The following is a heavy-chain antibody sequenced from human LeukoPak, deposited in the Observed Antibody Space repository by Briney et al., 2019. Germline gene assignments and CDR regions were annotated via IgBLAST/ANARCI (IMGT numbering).Heavy chain of an antibody. Sequence: SETLSLTCTVSGGSLSSSSYYWGWIRQPPGKGLEWIGSIYYSGSTYYNPSLKSRVTISVDTSKNQFSLKLSSVTAADTAVYYCAGGDSSGYFVGYYWGQGTLVTVSS. CDR3: AGGDSSGYFVGYY. D-gene: IGHD3-22*01. J-gene: IGHJ4*02. V-gene: IGHV4-39*07. CDR1: GGSLSSSSYY. CDR2: IYYSGST.